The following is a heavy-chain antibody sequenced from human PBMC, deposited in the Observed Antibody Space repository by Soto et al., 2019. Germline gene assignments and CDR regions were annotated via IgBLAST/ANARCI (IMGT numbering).Heavy chain of an antibody. CDR3: VRDQDTYGQAVFDS. Sequence: HPGGSLRLSCAASGFTFSAYAMSWVRQAPGKGLEWVSVISGSGGATYYADSVKGRFTISRDNTKNTLFLQMNSLRVDDTALYFCVRDQDTYGQAVFDSWGQGTLVTVSS. CDR2: ISGSGGAT. D-gene: IGHD2-15*01. V-gene: IGHV3-23*01. CDR1: GFTFSAYA. J-gene: IGHJ4*02.